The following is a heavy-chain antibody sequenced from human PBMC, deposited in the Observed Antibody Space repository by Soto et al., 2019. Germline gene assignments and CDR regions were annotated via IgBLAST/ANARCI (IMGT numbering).Heavy chain of an antibody. CDR2: ISYDGNNK. CDR3: AREARESGWLQLDYYYYGMDV. V-gene: IGHV3-30-3*01. J-gene: IGHJ6*01. D-gene: IGHD5-12*01. CDR1: GFTFSSYA. Sequence: QVQLVESGGGVVQPGRSLRLSCAASGFTFSSYAMHWVRQAPGKGLEWVAVISYDGNNKYYADSVKGRFTISRDNAKNTLYLQMNSLRAEDTAVYYCAREARESGWLQLDYYYYGMDVWGQGTTVTVSS.